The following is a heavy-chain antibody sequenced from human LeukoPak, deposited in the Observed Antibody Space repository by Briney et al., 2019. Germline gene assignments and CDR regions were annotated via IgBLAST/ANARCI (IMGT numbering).Heavy chain of an antibody. D-gene: IGHD1-1*01. CDR2: IYHSGST. CDR1: GGSISSSNW. Sequence: SETLSLTCAVSGGSISSSNWWSWVRQPPGKGPEWIGEIYHSGSTNYNPSLKSRVTISVDKSKNQFSPKLSSVTAADTAVYYCARVNKGGTLDYWGQGTLVTVSS. J-gene: IGHJ4*02. CDR3: ARVNKGGTLDY. V-gene: IGHV4-4*02.